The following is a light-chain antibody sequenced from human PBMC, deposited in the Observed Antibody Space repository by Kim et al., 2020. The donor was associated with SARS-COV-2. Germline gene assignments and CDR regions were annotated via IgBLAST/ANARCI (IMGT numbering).Light chain of an antibody. V-gene: IGKV1-16*02. CDR1: QDISNY. J-gene: IGKJ5*01. Sequence: ASVGDRVTITCRASQDISNYLAWFQQKPGKAPKSLIYAASNLQSGVPSKFSGSGSGTDFTLTISSLQPEDFATYYCQQYKNYPITFGQGTRLEIK. CDR2: AAS. CDR3: QQYKNYPIT.